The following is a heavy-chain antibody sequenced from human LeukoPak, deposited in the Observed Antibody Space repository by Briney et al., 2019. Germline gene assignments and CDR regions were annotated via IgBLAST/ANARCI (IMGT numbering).Heavy chain of an antibody. CDR1: GGSISSYY. Sequence: SETLSLICTVSGGSISSYYWSWIRQPAGKGLEWIGRIYTSGSTNYNPSLKSRVTMSVDTSKNQFSLKLSSVTAADTAVYYCARSQGSGSYGNYYFDYWGQGTLVTVSS. J-gene: IGHJ4*02. CDR3: ARSQGSGSYGNYYFDY. D-gene: IGHD3-10*01. CDR2: IYTSGST. V-gene: IGHV4-4*07.